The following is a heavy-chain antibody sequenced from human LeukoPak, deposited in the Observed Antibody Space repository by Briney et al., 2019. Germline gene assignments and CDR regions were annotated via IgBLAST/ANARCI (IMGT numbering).Heavy chain of an antibody. Sequence: AETLSLTCAVYGGSFSGYYWSWIRQPPGKGLEWVGEINHSGSTNYNPSLERGVTISVDTSKNQFSLKLSSVTAADTAVYYCASSFDGTFQFDYWGQGTLVTVSS. V-gene: IGHV4-34*01. CDR1: GGSFSGYY. CDR2: INHSGST. J-gene: IGHJ4*02. D-gene: IGHD2/OR15-2a*01. CDR3: ASSFDGTFQFDY.